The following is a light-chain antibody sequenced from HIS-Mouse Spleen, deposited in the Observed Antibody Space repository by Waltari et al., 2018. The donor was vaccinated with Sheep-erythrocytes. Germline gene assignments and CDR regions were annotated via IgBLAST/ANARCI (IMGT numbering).Light chain of an antibody. Sequence: QSALTQPASVSGSPGQSITISCTGTSSDVGSYNLVSWYQTHPGKAPKPVTYEGSTRPSVLCNRFSGSEAGKTASLPISGLQAEDEADYYCCSYAGSSTPWVFGGGTKLTVL. J-gene: IGLJ3*02. CDR1: SSDVGSYNL. V-gene: IGLV2-23*01. CDR2: EGS. CDR3: CSYAGSSTPWV.